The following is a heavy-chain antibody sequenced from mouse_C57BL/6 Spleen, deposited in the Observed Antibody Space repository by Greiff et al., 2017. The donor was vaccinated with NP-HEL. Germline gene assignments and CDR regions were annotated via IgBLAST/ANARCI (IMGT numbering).Heavy chain of an antibody. CDR3: ARGTTVVDMDY. V-gene: IGHV1-64*01. Sequence: QVQLKQPGAELVKPGASVKLSCKASGCTFTSYWMHWVKQRPGQGLEWIGMIHPNSGSTNYNEKFKSKATLTVDKSSSTAYMQLSSLTSEDSAVYYCARGTTVVDMDYWGQGTSVTVSS. J-gene: IGHJ4*01. D-gene: IGHD1-1*01. CDR2: IHPNSGST. CDR1: GCTFTSYW.